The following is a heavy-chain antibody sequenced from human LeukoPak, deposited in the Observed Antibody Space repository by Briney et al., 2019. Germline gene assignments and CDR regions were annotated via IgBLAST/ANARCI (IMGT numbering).Heavy chain of an antibody. Sequence: PGGSLRLSCAASGFTFSSYGMHWVRQAPGKGLEWVAVIWYDGSNKYYADSVKGRFTISRDNSKNTLYLQMNSLRAEDTAVYYCARGSFGVLGPYPGWGPWGQGTLVTVSS. CDR3: ARGSFGVLGPYPGWGP. D-gene: IGHD3-10*01. CDR1: GFTFSSYG. V-gene: IGHV3-33*01. J-gene: IGHJ5*02. CDR2: IWYDGSNK.